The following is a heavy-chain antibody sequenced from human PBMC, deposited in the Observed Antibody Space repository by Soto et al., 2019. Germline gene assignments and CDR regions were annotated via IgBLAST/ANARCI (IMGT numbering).Heavy chain of an antibody. Sequence: SETLSLTCTVSGDSVSSGNSYWTWIRQPPGKGLEWIGYFYNSGSTNYNPSLKSRVTISGDTSKNHFSLKLNSVTAADTAVYKCARRFTGSCGEKFDYWGQGTLVTVSS. V-gene: IGHV4-61*03. CDR3: ARRFTGSCGEKFDY. J-gene: IGHJ4*02. CDR2: FYNSGST. CDR1: GDSVSSGNSY. D-gene: IGHD5-18*01.